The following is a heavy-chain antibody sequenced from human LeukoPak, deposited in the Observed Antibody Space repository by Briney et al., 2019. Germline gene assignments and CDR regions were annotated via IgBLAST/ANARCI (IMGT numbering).Heavy chain of an antibody. V-gene: IGHV3-30-3*01. J-gene: IGHJ4*02. CDR3: ARDDHRGYSYGYGDY. CDR2: ISYDGSNK. Sequence: GSLRLSCAAPGFTFSSYAMHWVRQAPGKGLEWVAVISYDGSNKYYADSVKGRFTISRDNSKNTLYLQMNSLRAEDTAVYYCARDDHRGYSYGYGDYWGQGTLVTVSS. D-gene: IGHD5-18*01. CDR1: GFTFSSYA.